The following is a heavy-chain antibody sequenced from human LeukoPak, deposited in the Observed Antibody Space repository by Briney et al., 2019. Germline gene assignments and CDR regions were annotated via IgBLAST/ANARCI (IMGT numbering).Heavy chain of an antibody. D-gene: IGHD6-19*01. V-gene: IGHV4-59*01. CDR3: ARPYRSGWSGSFDY. CDR2: IHYSGST. J-gene: IGHJ4*02. Sequence: SEPLSLTCTDSGGSISSYYWSWFRQPPGKGLEWIGNIHYSGSTKYYPSLKSRVTILVDTSRNQLSLRMSSVTAADTAVYYCARPYRSGWSGSFDYWGQGTLVTVSS. CDR1: GGSISSYY.